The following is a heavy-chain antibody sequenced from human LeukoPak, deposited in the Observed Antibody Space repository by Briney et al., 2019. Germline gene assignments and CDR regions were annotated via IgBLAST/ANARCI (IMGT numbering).Heavy chain of an antibody. D-gene: IGHD1-26*01. CDR2: IYYDGSNQ. V-gene: IGHV3-33*08. CDR3: ATDRNSGKYYDY. J-gene: IGHJ4*02. Sequence: GGSLRLSCAASGFTFSSYAMSWARQAPGKGLEWVAVIYYDGSNQYYADSVKGRFTVSRDNAKNTLYLQMDSLRAEDTAVYYCATDRNSGKYYDYWGQGTLVTVSS. CDR1: GFTFSSYA.